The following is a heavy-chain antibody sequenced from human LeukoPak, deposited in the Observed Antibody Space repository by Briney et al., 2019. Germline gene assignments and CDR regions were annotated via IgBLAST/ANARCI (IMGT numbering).Heavy chain of an antibody. J-gene: IGHJ5*02. D-gene: IGHD3-10*01. V-gene: IGHV4-34*01. CDR3: AASGGPINWFDP. CDR1: GGSFSGYY. CDR2: TTHNGYT. Sequence: SETLSLTCAVYGGSFSGYYWGWIRQPPGKGLQWIGETTHNGYTNYNPALKSRVTISIGTSKNEFSLKVSSVTAADMAIYYCAASGGPINWFDPWGQGTLVTVSS.